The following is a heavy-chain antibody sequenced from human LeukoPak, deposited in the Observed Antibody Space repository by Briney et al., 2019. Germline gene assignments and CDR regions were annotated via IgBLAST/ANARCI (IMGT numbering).Heavy chain of an antibody. Sequence: GGSLRLSCAAPGFTFCCHAMLWVRQAPGKGLEYVSAISGNGGNTWYRDSVKGRFTISRANSEQMLYLQMGSLRAEDMAVYFCARASITANGPHDVYDIWGRGTMVTVSS. D-gene: IGHD6-13*01. J-gene: IGHJ3*02. CDR2: ISGNGGNT. CDR3: ARASITANGPHDVYDI. CDR1: GFTFCCHA. V-gene: IGHV3-64*02.